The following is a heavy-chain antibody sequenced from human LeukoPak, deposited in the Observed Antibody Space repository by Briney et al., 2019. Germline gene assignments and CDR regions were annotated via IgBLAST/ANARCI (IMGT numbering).Heavy chain of an antibody. CDR2: IYSDNT. CDR3: ARAQTYGDSRLLLDY. J-gene: IGHJ4*02. D-gene: IGHD4-17*01. Sequence: GGSLRLSCTVSGFTVSSNSMSWVRQAPGKGLEWVSFIYSDNTHYSDSVKGRFTISRDNAKNSQYLQMSSLRVEDTALYYCARAQTYGDSRLLLDYWGQGTLVTVSS. V-gene: IGHV3-53*01. CDR1: GFTVSSNS.